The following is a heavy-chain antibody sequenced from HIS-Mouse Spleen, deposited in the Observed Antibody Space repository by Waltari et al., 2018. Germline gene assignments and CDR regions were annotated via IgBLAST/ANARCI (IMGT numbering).Heavy chain of an antibody. CDR1: GYSSTSYW. Sequence: EVQLVQSGAEVKKPGESLKISCKGSGYSSTSYWIGWVRPMPGKGLEWMGIIYPGDSDTRYSPSFQGQVTISADKSISTAYLQWSSLKASDTAMYYCARNTNWGARWDAFDIWGQGTMVTVSS. CDR2: IYPGDSDT. D-gene: IGHD7-27*01. J-gene: IGHJ3*02. CDR3: ARNTNWGARWDAFDI. V-gene: IGHV5-51*01.